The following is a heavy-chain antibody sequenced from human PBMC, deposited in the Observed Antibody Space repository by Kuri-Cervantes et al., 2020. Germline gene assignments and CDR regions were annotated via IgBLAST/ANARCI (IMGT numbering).Heavy chain of an antibody. D-gene: IGHD1-7*01. V-gene: IGHV3-21*01. J-gene: IGHJ3*02. CDR1: GFTFSSYG. Sequence: GESLKISCAASGFTFSSYGMHWVRQTPGKGLEWVSSISSSSSYIYYADSVKGRFTISRDNAKNSLYLQMNSLRAEDTAVYYCAREDPTGTWSDAFDIWGQGTMVTVSS. CDR2: ISSSSSYI. CDR3: AREDPTGTWSDAFDI.